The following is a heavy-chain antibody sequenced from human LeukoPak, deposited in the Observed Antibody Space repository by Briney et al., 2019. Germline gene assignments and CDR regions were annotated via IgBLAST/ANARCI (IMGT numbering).Heavy chain of an antibody. Sequence: SETLSLTCAVSGYSISSGYYWGWIRQPPGKGLEWIGSIYHSGSTHYNPSLKSRVTISVDTSKNQFSLKLSSVTAADTAVYYCARVVVAAWSWFDPWGQGTLVTVSP. CDR3: ARVVVAAWSWFDP. J-gene: IGHJ5*02. CDR1: GYSISSGYY. V-gene: IGHV4-38-2*01. CDR2: IYHSGST. D-gene: IGHD2-15*01.